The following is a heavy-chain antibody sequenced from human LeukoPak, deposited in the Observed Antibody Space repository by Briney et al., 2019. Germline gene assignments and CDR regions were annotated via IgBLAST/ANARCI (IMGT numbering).Heavy chain of an antibody. CDR2: ISSSGSTI. J-gene: IGHJ6*03. Sequence: GGSLRLSCAASGFTFSSYEMNWVRQAPGRGLEWVSYISSSGSTIYYADSVKGRLTISRDNAKNSLYLQMNSLRAEDTAVYYCAIWQWLVRGEQTYYMDVWGKGTTVTVSS. CDR1: GFTFSSYE. V-gene: IGHV3-48*03. CDR3: AIWQWLVRGEQTYYMDV. D-gene: IGHD6-19*01.